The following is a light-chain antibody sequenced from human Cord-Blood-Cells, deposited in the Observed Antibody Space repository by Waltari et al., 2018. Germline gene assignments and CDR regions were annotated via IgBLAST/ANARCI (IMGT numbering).Light chain of an antibody. CDR1: SSNIGAGYD. V-gene: IGLV1-40*01. J-gene: IGLJ3*02. Sequence: QSVLTQPPSVSGAPGQRVTISCTGSSSNIGAGYDVHWYQQLPAPAPKLLIYGNSNRPSGVPDRFSGSKSGTSASLAITGLQAEDEADYYCQSYDSSLSGSVFGGGTKLTVL. CDR3: QSYDSSLSGSV. CDR2: GNS.